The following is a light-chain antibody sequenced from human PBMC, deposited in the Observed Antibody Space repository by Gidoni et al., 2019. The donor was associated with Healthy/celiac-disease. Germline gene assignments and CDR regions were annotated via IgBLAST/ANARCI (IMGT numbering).Light chain of an antibody. V-gene: IGKV3-20*01. Sequence: VLPQSPGPLSLSPGQRATLSCRATQNVSSSYLAWYQQKPGQAPRLLIYGASSRATGIPDRFSGSGSGTDFTLTISRLEPEDFAVYYCQQYGSSPYTFGQGTKLEIK. J-gene: IGKJ2*01. CDR1: QNVSSSY. CDR3: QQYGSSPYT. CDR2: GAS.